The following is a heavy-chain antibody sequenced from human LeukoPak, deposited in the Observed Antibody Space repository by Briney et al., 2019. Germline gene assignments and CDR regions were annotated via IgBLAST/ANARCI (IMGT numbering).Heavy chain of an antibody. CDR3: ARAEQWLVYGFDY. V-gene: IGHV4-30-4*08. CDR2: IYYSGST. Sequence: SETLSLTCTVSGGSISSGDYYWSWIRQPPGKGLEWIGYIYYSGSTNYNPSLKSRVTISVDTSKNQFSLKLSPVTAADTAVYYCARAEQWLVYGFDYWGQGTLVTVSS. CDR1: GGSISSGDYY. J-gene: IGHJ4*02. D-gene: IGHD6-19*01.